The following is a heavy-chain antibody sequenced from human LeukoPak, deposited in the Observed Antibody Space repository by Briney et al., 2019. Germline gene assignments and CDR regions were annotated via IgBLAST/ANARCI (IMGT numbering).Heavy chain of an antibody. CDR1: GFTFSTYW. J-gene: IGHJ3*02. V-gene: IGHV3-7*01. Sequence: GGSLRLSCTASGFTFSTYWMSWVRHAQGKGLEWVANIKQDGSEIYYVDSVKGRFTISRDNAKNSLYLQMNNLRAEDTAVYYCASLIWGGGFDIWGQGTMVTVSS. D-gene: IGHD3-16*01. CDR3: ASLIWGGGFDI. CDR2: IKQDGSEI.